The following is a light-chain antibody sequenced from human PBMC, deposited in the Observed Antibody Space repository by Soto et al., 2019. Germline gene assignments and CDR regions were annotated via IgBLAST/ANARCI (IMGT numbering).Light chain of an antibody. J-gene: IGLJ2*01. CDR2: DDT. Sequence: SYELTQPPSVSVAPGQTARITCGGDNIGTKSVHWFQQRTGQAPVLGVYDDTDRPSGIPERFSGAKSGNTATLTVSRGEAGDEADYFCQVWDSGTDHMVVFGGGTKVTVL. CDR3: QVWDSGTDHMVV. CDR1: NIGTKS. V-gene: IGLV3-21*02.